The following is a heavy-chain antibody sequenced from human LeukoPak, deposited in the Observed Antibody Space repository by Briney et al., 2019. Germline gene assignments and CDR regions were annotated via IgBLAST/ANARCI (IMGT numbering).Heavy chain of an antibody. J-gene: IGHJ3*02. D-gene: IGHD1-26*01. CDR1: GFTFSSYA. Sequence: GGSLRLSCAASGFTFSSYAMHWVRQAPGKGLEWVAVISYDGGNKYYADSVKGRFTISRDNSKNTLYLQMNSLRAEDTAVYYCAREGGRRTAFDIWGQGTMVTVSS. CDR3: AREGGRRTAFDI. CDR2: ISYDGGNK. V-gene: IGHV3-30-3*01.